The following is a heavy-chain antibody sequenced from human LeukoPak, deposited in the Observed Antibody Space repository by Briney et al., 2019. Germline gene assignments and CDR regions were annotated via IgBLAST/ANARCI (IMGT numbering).Heavy chain of an antibody. CDR1: GGSISSCY. CDR3: ARHSYGGNSINYYYYYYMDV. V-gene: IGHV4-4*09. Sequence: SETLSLTCTVSGGSISSCYWSWIRQPPGKGLEWIGYIYTSGSTNYNPSLKSRVTISVDTSKNQFSLKLSSVTAADTAVYYCARHSYGGNSINYYYYYYMDVWGKGTTLTVSS. J-gene: IGHJ6*03. CDR2: IYTSGST. D-gene: IGHD4-23*01.